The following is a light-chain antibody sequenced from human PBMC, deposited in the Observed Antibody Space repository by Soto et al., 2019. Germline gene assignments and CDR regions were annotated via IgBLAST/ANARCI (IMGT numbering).Light chain of an antibody. V-gene: IGKV3-20*01. CDR3: QQYSDLPYT. CDR1: QRVSSRN. Sequence: EIVLTQSLGTLSLSPRERATLSCRASQRVSSRNLAWYQQKPGQAPRLLIYDASSRATGIPDRFSGSGSVTEFTLTINRLEPEDFAVYFCQQYSDLPYTFGQGTKLEVK. CDR2: DAS. J-gene: IGKJ2*01.